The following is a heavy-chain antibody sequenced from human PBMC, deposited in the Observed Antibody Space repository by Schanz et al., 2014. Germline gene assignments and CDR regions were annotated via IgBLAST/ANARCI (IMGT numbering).Heavy chain of an antibody. CDR2: INPDSGGT. CDR1: GYTLTAYY. J-gene: IGHJ6*02. CDR3: ASDFWSGYSHYYYGLDV. Sequence: QVQLVQSGAEVKKPGASVKVSCKASGYTLTAYYMHWVRQAPGQGLEWMGWINPDSGGTNYAQKFQGRVTMTRDMSINTAYTELSRLRSDDSAVYSCASDFWSGYSHYYYGLDVWGQGTTVTVSS. D-gene: IGHD3-3*01. V-gene: IGHV1-2*02.